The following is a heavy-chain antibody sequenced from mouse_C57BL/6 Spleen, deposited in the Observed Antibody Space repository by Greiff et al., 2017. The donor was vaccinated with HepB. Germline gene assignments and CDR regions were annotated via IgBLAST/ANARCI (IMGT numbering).Heavy chain of an antibody. CDR2: INPSNGGT. Sequence: QVQLKQPGTELVKPGASVKLSCKASGYTFTSYCMHWVKQRPGQGLEWIGNINPSNGGTNNNEKFKSKATLTVDKSSSTAYMQLSSLTSEDSAVYDGARWGNDDEDYDYAMDYWGQGTSVTVSS. CDR3: ARWGNDDEDYDYAMDY. V-gene: IGHV1-53*01. D-gene: IGHD2-12*01. J-gene: IGHJ4*01. CDR1: GYTFTSYC.